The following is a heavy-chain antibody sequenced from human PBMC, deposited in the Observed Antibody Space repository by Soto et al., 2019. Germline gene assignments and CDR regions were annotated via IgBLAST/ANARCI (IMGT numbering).Heavy chain of an antibody. CDR2: ISYDGSNG. J-gene: IGHJ6*02. Sequence: GGSLRLSCAASGFTFSYYAMHWVRQAPGKGLEWVSFISYDGSNGYYADSMKGRFTISRDNSKNTLYLQMGSLRAEDTAVYYCARDSFGLDVWGQGTTVTVSS. CDR1: GFTFSYYA. V-gene: IGHV3-30-3*01. CDR3: ARDSFGLDV.